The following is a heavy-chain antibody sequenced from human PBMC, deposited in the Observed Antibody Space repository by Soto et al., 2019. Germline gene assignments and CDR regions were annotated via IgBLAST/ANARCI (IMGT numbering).Heavy chain of an antibody. Sequence: SVKVSCKASGGTFSSYAISWVRQAPGQGLEWMGGIIPIFGTANYAQKFQGRVTITADKSTSTAYMELSSLRSEDTAVYYCAREVVELTHYYYGMDVWGQVTTVTVSS. CDR3: AREVVELTHYYYGMDV. CDR1: GGTFSSYA. CDR2: IIPIFGTA. J-gene: IGHJ6*02. D-gene: IGHD1-7*01. V-gene: IGHV1-69*06.